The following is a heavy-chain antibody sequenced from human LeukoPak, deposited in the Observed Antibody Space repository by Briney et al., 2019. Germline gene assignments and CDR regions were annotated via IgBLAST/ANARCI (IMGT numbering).Heavy chain of an antibody. Sequence: SETLSLTCTVSGGSISSYYWSWIRQPPGKGLEWIGHIYYSGSTNYNPSLESRVTISVDTSKNQFSLKLSPVTAADTAVYYCARTTYYDFWSGYFFDYWGQGTLVTVSS. J-gene: IGHJ4*02. CDR1: GGSISSYY. CDR3: ARTTYYDFWSGYFFDY. D-gene: IGHD3-3*01. V-gene: IGHV4-59*01. CDR2: IYYSGST.